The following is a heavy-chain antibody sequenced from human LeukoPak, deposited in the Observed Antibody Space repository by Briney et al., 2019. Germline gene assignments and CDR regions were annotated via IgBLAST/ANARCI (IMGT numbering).Heavy chain of an antibody. CDR3: ARGHFMTTVTTGRPYNDAFDI. Sequence: SQTLSLTCAVSGGSISSGGYSWSWIRQPPGKGLEWIGYIYHSGSTYYNPSLKSRVTISVDRSKNQFSLKLSSVTAADTAVYYCARGHFMTTVTTGRPYNDAFDIWGQGTMVTVSS. D-gene: IGHD4-17*01. J-gene: IGHJ3*02. CDR1: GGSISSGGYS. CDR2: IYHSGST. V-gene: IGHV4-30-2*01.